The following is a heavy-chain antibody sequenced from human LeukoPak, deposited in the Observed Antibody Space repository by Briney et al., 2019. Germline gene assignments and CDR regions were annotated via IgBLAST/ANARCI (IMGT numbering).Heavy chain of an antibody. CDR1: GGSISSYY. CDR3: ARAATGTGWYFDY. V-gene: IGHV4-59*01. CDR2: IYYSGST. D-gene: IGHD1-1*01. Sequence: SETLSLTCTASGGSISSYYWSWIRQPPGKGLEWIGYIYYSGSTNYNPSLTSRVTISVDTSKNQFSLKLSSVTAADTAVYYCARAATGTGWYFDYWGQGTLVTVSS. J-gene: IGHJ4*02.